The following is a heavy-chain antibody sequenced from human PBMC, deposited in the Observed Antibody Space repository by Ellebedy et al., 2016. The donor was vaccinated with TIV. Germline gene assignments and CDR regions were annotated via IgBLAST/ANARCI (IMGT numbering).Heavy chain of an antibody. Sequence: GESLKIPCAASGFTFRSYGMHLVRQAPGKGLEWVAVIWYDGSNKYYADSVKGRFTISRDNSKNTLYLQKNGLRAEDRAVYYCTKAPLGKCSGARCYPFDYWGQGTLVTVSS. V-gene: IGHV3-33*06. CDR3: TKAPLGKCSGARCYPFDY. D-gene: IGHD2-15*01. CDR1: GFTFRSYG. J-gene: IGHJ4*02. CDR2: IWYDGSNK.